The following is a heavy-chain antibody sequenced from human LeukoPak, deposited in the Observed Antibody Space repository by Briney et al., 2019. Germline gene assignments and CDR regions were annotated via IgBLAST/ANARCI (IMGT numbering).Heavy chain of an antibody. Sequence: GGSLRLSCTVSGFTVSSNSMSWVRQAPGKGLEWVSFIYSDNTHYSDSVKGRFTISRDNSKNTLYLQMNSLRAEDTAVYYCARHGSMTLIRGRLRYYYMDVWGKGTTVTISS. V-gene: IGHV3-53*01. CDR3: ARHGSMTLIRGRLRYYYMDV. CDR1: GFTVSSNS. D-gene: IGHD3-10*01. CDR2: IYSDNT. J-gene: IGHJ6*03.